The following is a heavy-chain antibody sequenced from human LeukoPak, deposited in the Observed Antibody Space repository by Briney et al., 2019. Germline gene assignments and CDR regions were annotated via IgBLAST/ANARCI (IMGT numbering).Heavy chain of an antibody. Sequence: SETLSLTCAVYGGSFSGYYWSWIRQPPGKGLEWIGEINHSGSTNYNPSLKSRVTISVDTSKNQFSLKLSSVTAADTAVYYCASALTSIVDSLGYWGQGTLVTVSS. CDR2: INHSGST. V-gene: IGHV4-34*01. CDR1: GGSFSGYY. CDR3: ASALTSIVDSLGY. J-gene: IGHJ4*02. D-gene: IGHD3-3*02.